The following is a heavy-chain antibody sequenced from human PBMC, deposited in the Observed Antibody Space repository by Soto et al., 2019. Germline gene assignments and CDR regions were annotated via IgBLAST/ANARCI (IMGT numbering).Heavy chain of an antibody. CDR2: ISSSGDYI. J-gene: IGHJ1*01. Sequence: PGGSLRLSCAASGFTLSDYTMNWVRQAPGKGLEWVSSISSSGDYIYYADSLKGRFTISRDSPKSSLYLQMNSLRPEDPAVYYSTRDRKRETHGSVKWGEANLV. CDR3: TRDRKRETHGSVK. D-gene: IGHD3-10*01. V-gene: IGHV3-21*01. CDR1: GFTLSDYT.